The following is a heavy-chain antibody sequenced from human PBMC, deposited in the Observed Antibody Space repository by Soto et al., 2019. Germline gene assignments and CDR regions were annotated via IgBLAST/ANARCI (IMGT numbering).Heavy chain of an antibody. V-gene: IGHV3-30*18. D-gene: IGHD3-3*01. CDR2: ISYDGSNK. Sequence: QVQLVESGGGVVQPGRSLRLSCAASGFTFSSYGMHWVRQAPGKGLEWVAVISYDGSNKYYADSVKGRFTISRDNSKNTLYLQMNSLRAEDTAVYYCAKARTGLSGLDDYWGQGTLVTVSS. CDR3: AKARTGLSGLDDY. J-gene: IGHJ4*02. CDR1: GFTFSSYG.